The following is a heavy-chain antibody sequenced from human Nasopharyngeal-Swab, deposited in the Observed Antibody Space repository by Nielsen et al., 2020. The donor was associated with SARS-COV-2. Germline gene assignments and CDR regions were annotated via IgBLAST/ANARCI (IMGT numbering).Heavy chain of an antibody. J-gene: IGHJ6*02. CDR2: INHGGST. V-gene: IGHV4-34*01. CDR3: ARRPSDSYYDSSGYIPYARYYYGLDV. Sequence: RQAPGKGLEWLGEINHGGSTNYNPSLKSRVTISVDTYKNQFSLNLTSVTAADTAVYYCARRPSDSYYDSSGYIPYARYYYGLDVWGQGTTVTVSS. D-gene: IGHD3-22*01.